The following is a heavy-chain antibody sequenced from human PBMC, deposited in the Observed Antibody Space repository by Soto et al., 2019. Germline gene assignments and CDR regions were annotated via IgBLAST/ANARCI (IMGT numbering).Heavy chain of an antibody. CDR2: INAGNGNT. D-gene: IGHD2-2*02. J-gene: IGHJ5*02. CDR1: GYTFTSYA. CDR3: ARGRNPYCSSTSCYTGWFDP. V-gene: IGHV1-3*01. Sequence: RASVKVSCKASGYTFTSYAMHWVRQAPGQRLEWMGWINAGNGNTKYSQKFQGRVTITRDTSASTAYMELSSLRSEDTAVYYCARGRNPYCSSTSCYTGWFDPWGQGTLVTVSS.